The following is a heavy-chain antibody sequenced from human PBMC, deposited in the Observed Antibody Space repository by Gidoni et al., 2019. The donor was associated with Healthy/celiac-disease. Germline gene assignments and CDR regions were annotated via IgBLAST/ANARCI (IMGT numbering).Heavy chain of an antibody. D-gene: IGHD2-15*01. V-gene: IGHV4-34*01. CDR2: IYHSGSP. CDR1: GGSFSAYY. CDR3: ARGLVDCSGGSCHNWFDP. Sequence: VQLQQWGAGLLKPSETLSLPCAVSGGSFSAYYWTWIRQPPGKGLEWIGEIYHSGSPHYNPSLKSRVTIAVDTSKNQFSLKLTTVTAADTAVYYCARGLVDCSGGSCHNWFDPWGQGTLVTVSS. J-gene: IGHJ5*02.